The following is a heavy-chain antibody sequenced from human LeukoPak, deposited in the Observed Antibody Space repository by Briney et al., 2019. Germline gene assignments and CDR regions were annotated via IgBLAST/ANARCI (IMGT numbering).Heavy chain of an antibody. D-gene: IGHD5-18*01. Sequence: PSETLSLTCTVSGGSIDTSYYWGWIRQSPGKGLEWIGSIYYSGSAYYNPSLKTRVAISVDTSKNQFSLKLSSVTAADTAVYYCTRHLGYSSYPGDYWGQGILVTVSS. V-gene: IGHV4-39*01. CDR3: TRHLGYSSYPGDY. CDR2: IYYSGSA. J-gene: IGHJ4*02. CDR1: GGSIDTSYY.